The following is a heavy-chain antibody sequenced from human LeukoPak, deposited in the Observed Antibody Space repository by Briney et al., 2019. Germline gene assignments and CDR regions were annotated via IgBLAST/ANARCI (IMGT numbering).Heavy chain of an antibody. J-gene: IGHJ4*02. CDR1: GFTFRNYW. V-gene: IGHV3-7*01. Sequence: GGSLRLSCAGSGFTFRNYWMSWIRQAPGRGLEWVANIKLDGTQKNYIQSVRGRFTISRDNARNFLYLQLSSLRAEDTAVYYCTRDFWTDYWGQGTLVTVSS. CDR2: IKLDGTQK. D-gene: IGHD3/OR15-3a*01. CDR3: TRDFWTDY.